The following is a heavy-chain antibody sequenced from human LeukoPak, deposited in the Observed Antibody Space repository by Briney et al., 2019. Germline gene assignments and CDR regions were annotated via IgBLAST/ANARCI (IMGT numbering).Heavy chain of an antibody. J-gene: IGHJ4*02. D-gene: IGHD3-22*01. V-gene: IGHV5-51*01. CDR3: ARSSDSSGYYDYFDY. CDR2: IYPGDSDT. Sequence: GESLKISCKGSGYSFTSYWIGWVRQMPGKGLEWMAIIYPGDSDTRYSPSLQGQVTISADRSISTAYLQWSSLKASDTAMYYCARSSDSSGYYDYFDYWGQGTLVTVSS. CDR1: GYSFTSYW.